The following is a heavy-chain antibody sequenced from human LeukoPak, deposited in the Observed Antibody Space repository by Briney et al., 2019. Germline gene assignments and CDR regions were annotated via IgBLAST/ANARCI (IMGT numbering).Heavy chain of an antibody. Sequence: PSETLPLTCTVSGGSISSSSYYWGWIRQPPGKGLEWIGSIYYSGSTYYNPSLKSRVTISVDTSKNQFSLKLSSVTAADTAVYYCASRALGGYVDYWGQGTLVTVSS. J-gene: IGHJ4*02. CDR1: GGSISSSSYY. D-gene: IGHD3-16*01. V-gene: IGHV4-39*01. CDR3: ASRALGGYVDY. CDR2: IYYSGST.